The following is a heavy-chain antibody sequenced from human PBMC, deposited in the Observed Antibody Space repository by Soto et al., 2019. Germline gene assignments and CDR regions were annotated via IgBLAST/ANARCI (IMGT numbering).Heavy chain of an antibody. V-gene: IGHV1-3*01. CDR2: INPDNGNT. J-gene: IGHJ5*02. D-gene: IGHD2-15*01. Sequence: QVQLVQSGAEVKKPGASVKISCKASGYTFTRYTMNWVRQAPGQRLEWMGWINPDNGNTKSSQKFQDRVIITRDTSASTAYMDLCSLRSADTAVYYCARGIATGQLDPWGQGTLVTVSS. CDR1: GYTFTRYT. CDR3: ARGIATGQLDP.